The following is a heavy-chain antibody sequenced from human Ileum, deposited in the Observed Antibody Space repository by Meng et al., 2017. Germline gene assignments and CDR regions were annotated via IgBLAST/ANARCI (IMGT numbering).Heavy chain of an antibody. V-gene: IGHV1-69*05. Sequence: SVKVSCKASGGTFSNYAISWMRQAPGQGLEWMGRIIPIFGTANYAQNFRGRVTITTDESTGTAYMELSSLRSEDTAVYYCARDGGGNLFDYWGQGTLVTVSS. D-gene: IGHD4-23*01. CDR1: GGTFSNYA. CDR3: ARDGGGNLFDY. J-gene: IGHJ4*02. CDR2: IIPIFGTA.